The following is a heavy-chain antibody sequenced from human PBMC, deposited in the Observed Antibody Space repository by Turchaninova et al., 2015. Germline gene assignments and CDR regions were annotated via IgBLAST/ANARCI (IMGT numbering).Heavy chain of an antibody. Sequence: EVQLVESGGGLVQPGGSLRLSCSASGFTFSNYAMHWVRQAPGKGLQYVSAISSNGGSTFHADSVKGRFNISRENSKNTQHLQMSSLRVEDTAVYYCVKXRDICSTTSXHYFXXWGQGTLVTXSS. D-gene: IGHD2-2*01. CDR2: ISSNGGST. V-gene: IGHV3-64D*06. CDR3: VKXRDICSTTSXHYFXX. J-gene: IGHJ4*02. CDR1: GFTFSNYA.